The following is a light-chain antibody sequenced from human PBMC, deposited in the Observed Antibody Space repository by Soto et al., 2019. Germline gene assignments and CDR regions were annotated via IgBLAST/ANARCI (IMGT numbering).Light chain of an antibody. CDR1: QSVSSY. J-gene: IGKJ4*01. CDR3: QERNNLPSFT. V-gene: IGKV3-11*01. Sequence: EIVLTQSPATLSLSPGERATLSCRASQSVSSYLAWYQQKPGQAPRLLIYDASNRATGIPARFSGSGSGTDFHLNNSSLESENFSVYYRQERNNLPSFTFGGGTKVEIK. CDR2: DAS.